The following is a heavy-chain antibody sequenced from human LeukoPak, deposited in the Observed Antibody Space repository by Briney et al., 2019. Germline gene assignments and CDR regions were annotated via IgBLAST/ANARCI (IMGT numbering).Heavy chain of an antibody. CDR2: IIPILGIA. V-gene: IGHV1-69*04. CDR3: ATYCSGGSCCPQTFDY. Sequence: SVKVSCKASGGTFSSYAISWVRQAPGQGLEWMGRIIPILGIANYAQKFQGRVTITADKSTSTAYMELSSLRSEDTAVYYCATYCSGGSCCPQTFDYWGQGTLVTVSS. J-gene: IGHJ4*02. CDR1: GGTFSSYA. D-gene: IGHD2-15*01.